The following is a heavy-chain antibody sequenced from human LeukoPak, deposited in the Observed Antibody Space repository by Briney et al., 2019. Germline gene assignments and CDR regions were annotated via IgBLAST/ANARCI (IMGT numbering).Heavy chain of an antibody. D-gene: IGHD5-18*01. CDR1: GSSISSSSYY. CDR3: ARHYSGYSYGYPFDY. J-gene: IGHJ4*02. CDR2: IYYSGST. V-gene: IGHV4-39*01. Sequence: SETLSLTCTVSGSSISSSSYYWGWIRQPPGKGLEWIGSIYYSGSTYYNPSLKSQVTISVDTSKNQFSLKLSSVTAADTAVYYCARHYSGYSYGYPFDYWGQGTLVTVSS.